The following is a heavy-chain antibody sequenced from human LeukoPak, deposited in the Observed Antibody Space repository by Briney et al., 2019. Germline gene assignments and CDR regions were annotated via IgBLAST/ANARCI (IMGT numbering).Heavy chain of an antibody. V-gene: IGHV5-51*01. CDR2: IYPGDSDT. CDR3: ARQESIAPPGFDY. D-gene: IGHD6-6*01. J-gene: IGHJ4*02. Sequence: GASLKISCKGSGYSFTSYWIGWVRQMPGKGLEWMGIIYPGDSDTRYSPSFQGQVTISADKSISPAYLQWSSLKASDTAIYYCARQESIAPPGFDYWGQGTLVTVSS. CDR1: GYSFTSYW.